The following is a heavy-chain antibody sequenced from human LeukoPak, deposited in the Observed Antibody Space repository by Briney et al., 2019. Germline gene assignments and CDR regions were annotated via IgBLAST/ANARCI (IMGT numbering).Heavy chain of an antibody. V-gene: IGHV1-2*02. CDR1: GYTFTGYY. D-gene: IGHD2-2*01. CDR3: VRDWGYQLLGFDAFDI. J-gene: IGHJ3*02. Sequence: ASVKVSCKASGYTFTGYYMHWVRQAPGQGLEWMGWINPNSGGTNYAQKFQGRVTMTRDTSISTAYMELSRLRSDDTAVYYCVRDWGYQLLGFDAFDIWGQGTMVTVSS. CDR2: INPNSGGT.